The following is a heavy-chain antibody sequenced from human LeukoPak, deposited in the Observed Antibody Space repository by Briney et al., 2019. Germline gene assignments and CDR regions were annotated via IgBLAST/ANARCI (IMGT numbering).Heavy chain of an antibody. Sequence: GGSLRLSCAASGFTFDDYAMHWVRQAPGKGLEWFSGISWNSGSIGYADSVKGRFTIARDNAKNSLYLKMNSLRAEDMALYYCAKDQGYCSSTSCYSSGMDVWGKGTTVTVSS. D-gene: IGHD2-2*01. CDR1: GFTFDDYA. J-gene: IGHJ6*03. CDR3: AKDQGYCSSTSCYSSGMDV. V-gene: IGHV3-9*03. CDR2: ISWNSGSI.